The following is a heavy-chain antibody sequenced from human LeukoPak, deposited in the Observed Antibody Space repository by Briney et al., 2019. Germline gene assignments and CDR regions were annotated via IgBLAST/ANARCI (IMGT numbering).Heavy chain of an antibody. V-gene: IGHV3-30-3*01. D-gene: IGHD1-26*01. CDR3: AREVGATEAFDI. J-gene: IGHJ3*02. CDR1: GFTFSSYA. Sequence: PGGSLRLSCAASGFTFSSYAMHWVRQAPGKGLEWVAVISYDGSNKYYADSVKGRFTISRDNSKNTLYLQMNSLRAEDMAVYYCAREVGATEAFDIWGQGTMVTVSS. CDR2: ISYDGSNK.